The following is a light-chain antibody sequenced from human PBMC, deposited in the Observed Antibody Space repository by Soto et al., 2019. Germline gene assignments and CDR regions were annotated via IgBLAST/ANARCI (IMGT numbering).Light chain of an antibody. CDR3: SSLTTSFTYV. CDR2: EVS. Sequence: ALTQPASVSGSPGQSVAISCTGTSSDVGAYNYVSWYQQHPGKAPKLLLSEVSNRPSGVSDRFSGSKSGNTASLTISGLQAEDEADYYCSSLTTSFTYVFGTGTKLTVL. V-gene: IGLV2-14*01. J-gene: IGLJ1*01. CDR1: SSDVGAYNY.